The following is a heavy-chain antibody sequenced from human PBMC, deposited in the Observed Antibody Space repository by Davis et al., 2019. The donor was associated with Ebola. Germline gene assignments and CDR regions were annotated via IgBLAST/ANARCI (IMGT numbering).Heavy chain of an antibody. CDR1: GGSISSGNW. D-gene: IGHD5-18*01. J-gene: IGHJ4*02. V-gene: IGHV4-4*02. CDR3: ARHVDTLRSVDY. Sequence: SETLSLTCTVSGGSISSGNWWSWVRQPPGKGLEWIGEIYHSGGTNYNPSLKSRVTMSVDKSKNQFTLKLSSVTAADTAVYYCARHVDTLRSVDYWGQGTLVTVSS. CDR2: IYHSGGT.